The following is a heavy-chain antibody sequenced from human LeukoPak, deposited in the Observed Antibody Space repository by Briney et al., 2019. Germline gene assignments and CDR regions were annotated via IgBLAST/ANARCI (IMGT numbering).Heavy chain of an antibody. CDR2: IYYSGST. V-gene: IGHV4-59*08. CDR1: GGSISGYY. D-gene: IGHD3-22*01. CDR3: ARHRFITYYYDSSGPDFDY. Sequence: SETLSLTCTVSGGSISGYYWSWIRQPPGKGLEWIGYIYYSGSTNYNPSLKSRVTISVDTSKNQFSLKLSSVTAADTAVYYCARHRFITYYYDSSGPDFDYWGQGTLVTVSS. J-gene: IGHJ4*02.